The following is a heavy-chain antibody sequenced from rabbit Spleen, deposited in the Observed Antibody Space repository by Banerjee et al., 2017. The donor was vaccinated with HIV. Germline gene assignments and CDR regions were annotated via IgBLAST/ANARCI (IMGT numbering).Heavy chain of an antibody. V-gene: IGHV1S45*01. J-gene: IGHJ4*01. CDR2: INAATGKP. Sequence: QEQLVESGGGLVQPTGSLTLTCKASGFSFGDRDVMCWVRQAPGKGLEWIACINAATGKPVYASWAKGRFTISKTSSTTVTLQMTSLTVADTATYWCARAANNIGYSSGLWGPGTLVTVS. D-gene: IGHD1-1*01. CDR1: GFSFGDRDV. CDR3: ARAANNIGYSSGL.